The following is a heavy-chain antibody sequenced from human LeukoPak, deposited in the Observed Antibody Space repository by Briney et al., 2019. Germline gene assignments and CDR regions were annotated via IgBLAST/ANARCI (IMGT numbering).Heavy chain of an antibody. CDR2: ISAYNGNR. V-gene: IGHV1-18*01. CDR1: GYTFTSYG. CDR3: ARRGLVAGIYDLVYGFDI. J-gene: IGHJ3*02. Sequence: ASVKVSCKTSGYTFTSYGISGGRQAPGQGLEWMGWISAYNGNRNYAQKLQGRVTITQNSSTSTVYMELSSLTSEDAAVYYCARRGLVAGIYDLVYGFDIWGQGTMVSVSS. D-gene: IGHD3/OR15-3a*01.